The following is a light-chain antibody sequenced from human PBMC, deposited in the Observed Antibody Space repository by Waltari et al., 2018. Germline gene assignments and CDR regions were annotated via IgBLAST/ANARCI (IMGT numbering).Light chain of an antibody. CDR3: SSHTSTVPHV. Sequence: QSALTQPASVSGSPGQSVSISCTGTSNDVGGYGYVSWYQQVPGKAPKLMIYEFSYRPSGVSSRFSGSKSGNTASLTISGLQAEDEAVYYCSSHTSTVPHVFGTGTKVTVV. CDR2: EFS. CDR1: SNDVGGYGY. V-gene: IGLV2-14*01. J-gene: IGLJ1*01.